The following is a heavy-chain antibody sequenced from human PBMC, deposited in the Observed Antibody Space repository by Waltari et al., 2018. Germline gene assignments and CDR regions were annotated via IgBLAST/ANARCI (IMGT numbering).Heavy chain of an antibody. CDR2: VHFNGNT. J-gene: IGHJ6*02. Sequence: QLQLQESGTGLVKQSETLSLNGSVSGGSVSSHSWRWIRQPTGKCLEWCGYVHFNGNTNYSPSLKSRVSISRDTSKNQFSLKLSSVTAADTSVYYCANGVIALHAFSWDHMDVWCHGTTVPVSS. D-gene: IGHD2-21*01. CDR1: GGSVSSHS. V-gene: IGHV4-59*02. CDR3: ANGVIALHAFSWDHMDV.